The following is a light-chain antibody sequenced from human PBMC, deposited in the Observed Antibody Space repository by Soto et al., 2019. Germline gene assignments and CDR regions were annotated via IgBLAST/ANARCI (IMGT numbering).Light chain of an antibody. Sequence: QSVLTQLPSVSGAPGQRVTISRTGSSSNIGAIYGVHWYQQLPGTAPKLLIYVNTNRPSGVPDRFSASKSGTSASLAITGLQAEDEADYYCQSYDDSLSAFVFGTGTKVTVL. CDR1: SSNIGAIYG. CDR3: QSYDDSLSAFV. J-gene: IGLJ1*01. V-gene: IGLV1-40*01. CDR2: VNT.